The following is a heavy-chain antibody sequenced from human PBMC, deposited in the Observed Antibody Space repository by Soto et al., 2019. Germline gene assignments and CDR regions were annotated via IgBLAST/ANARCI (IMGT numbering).Heavy chain of an antibody. V-gene: IGHV1-69*13. CDR1: GGTFSTNA. J-gene: IGHJ5*02. CDR3: ARDPSTINKLIGVWFDP. D-gene: IGHD4-4*01. Sequence: SVKVSCKASGGTFSTNAFNWVRQAPGQGLEWMGGITPIFASVSSTLNSAQRFQGRVAFTADASTSTVYLELSSLRSEDTAMYYCARDPSTINKLIGVWFDPWGQGTLVTVSS. CDR2: ITPIFASV.